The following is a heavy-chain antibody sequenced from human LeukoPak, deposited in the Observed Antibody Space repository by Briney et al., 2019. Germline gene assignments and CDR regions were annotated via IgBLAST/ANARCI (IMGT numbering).Heavy chain of an antibody. Sequence: ASVKVSCKASGYTFTGYYMHWVRQAPGQGLEWMGWINPNSGGTNYAQKFQGRVTMTRDTSISTAYMELSRLRSDDTAVYYCALAAPEDYYYYMDVWGKGTTVTVSS. CDR3: ALAAPEDYYYYMDV. CDR1: GYTFTGYY. V-gene: IGHV1-2*02. J-gene: IGHJ6*03. CDR2: INPNSGGT. D-gene: IGHD2-15*01.